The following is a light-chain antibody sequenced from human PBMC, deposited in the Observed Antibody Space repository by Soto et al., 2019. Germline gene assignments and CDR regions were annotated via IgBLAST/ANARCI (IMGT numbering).Light chain of an antibody. CDR3: QKYNNAPQT. CDR2: ALS. V-gene: IGKV1-27*01. CDR1: QGISNY. J-gene: IGKJ1*01. Sequence: DIQMTQSPSSLSASVGDTVTITCRASQGISNYLAWYQQKPGQVPNLLIYALSTLQSGVPSRFSGSGSGKDFTLTISSLRPEDVATYYCQKYNNAPQTFGQGTKVEI.